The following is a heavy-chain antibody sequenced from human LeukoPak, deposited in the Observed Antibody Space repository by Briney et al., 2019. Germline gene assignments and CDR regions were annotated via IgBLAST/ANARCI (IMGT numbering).Heavy chain of an antibody. CDR2: ISSSGSTI. J-gene: IGHJ6*03. Sequence: GGSLRLPCAASGFTFSSYEMNWVRQAPGKGLEWVSYISSSGSTIYYADSVKGRFTISRDNSKNTLYLQMNSLRAEDTAVYYCAKGSKEVLFTRDHYMDVWGKGTTVTISS. D-gene: IGHD3-3*01. CDR3: AKGSKEVLFTRDHYMDV. V-gene: IGHV3-48*03. CDR1: GFTFSSYE.